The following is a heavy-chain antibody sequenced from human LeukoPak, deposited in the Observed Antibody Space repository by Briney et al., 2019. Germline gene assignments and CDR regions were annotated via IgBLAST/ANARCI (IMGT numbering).Heavy chain of an antibody. CDR3: AKDYGGNSGYYVY. D-gene: IGHD4-23*01. J-gene: IGHJ4*02. V-gene: IGHV3-9*01. Sequence: GGSLRLSCAGSGFIFNNYAMHWVRQAPGKGLEWVSGISWNSGSIGYADSVKGRFTISRDNAKNSLYLQMNSLRAEDTALYYCAKDYGGNSGYYVYWGQGTLVTVSS. CDR1: GFIFNNYA. CDR2: ISWNSGSI.